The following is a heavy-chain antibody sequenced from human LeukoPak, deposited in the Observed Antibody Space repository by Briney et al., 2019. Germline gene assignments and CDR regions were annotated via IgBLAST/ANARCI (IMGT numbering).Heavy chain of an antibody. V-gene: IGHV3-23*01. J-gene: IGHJ4*02. CDR3: ARDEHTSALSEY. Sequence: GGSLRLSCVDSGFTFSSYALAWVRQAPGKGLEWVAAVTSPGVATHYAESVKGRFTISRDNSRNTMYLQMNSLRAEDTAVYYCARDEHTSALSEYWGQGTLVTVSS. D-gene: IGHD2/OR15-2a*01. CDR1: GFTFSSYA. CDR2: VTSPGVAT.